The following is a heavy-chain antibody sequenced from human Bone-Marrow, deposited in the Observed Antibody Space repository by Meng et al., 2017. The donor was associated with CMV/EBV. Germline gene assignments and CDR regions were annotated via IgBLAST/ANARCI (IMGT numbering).Heavy chain of an antibody. D-gene: IGHD2-2*01. CDR1: GFTFGDYY. CDR3: AREVVPGRSGYYYGMDV. J-gene: IGHJ6*01. Sequence: GESLKISCAASGFTFGDYYMSWIRQAPGKGLEWVSYISSTGRTIQYAGSVKGRFTISRDNAKNSLYLQMNSLRAEDTAVYYCAREVVPGRSGYYYGMDVWGQGTTVTVSS. CDR2: ISSTGRTI. V-gene: IGHV3-11*04.